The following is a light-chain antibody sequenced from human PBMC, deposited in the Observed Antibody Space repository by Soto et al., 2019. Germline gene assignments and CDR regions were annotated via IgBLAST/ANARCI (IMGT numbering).Light chain of an antibody. J-gene: IGLJ2*01. CDR2: EVS. CDR1: SSDVGGYNY. Sequence: QSALTQPPSASGSPGQSVAISCTGTSSDVGGYNYVSWYQQHPGKAPKLIIYEVSKRPSGVPDRFSGSKSGNTASLTVSGLQVDDEADYYCSSYGGSKVFGGGTKLTVL. CDR3: SSYGGSKV. V-gene: IGLV2-8*01.